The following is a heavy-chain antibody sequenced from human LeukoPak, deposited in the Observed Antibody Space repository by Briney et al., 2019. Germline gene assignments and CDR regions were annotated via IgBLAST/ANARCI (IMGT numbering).Heavy chain of an antibody. CDR3: ARAWWELLAFDF. D-gene: IGHD1-26*01. CDR1: GGSISSSSYY. V-gene: IGHV4-39*07. CDR2: FHYGGST. Sequence: SETLSLTCTVSGGSISSSSYYWGWIRQPPGKGLEWIGSFHYGGSTYYNPSLKSRVTISEDTSKNQFSLKLSSVTAADTAVYFCARAWWELLAFDFWGQGTLVTVSS. J-gene: IGHJ4*02.